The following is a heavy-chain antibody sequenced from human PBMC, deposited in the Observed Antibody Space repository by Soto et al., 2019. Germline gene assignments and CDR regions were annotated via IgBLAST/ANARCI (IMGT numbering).Heavy chain of an antibody. J-gene: IGHJ3*02. V-gene: IGHV3-9*01. CDR1: VFTFDDYA. Sequence: GWSLRLSCAASVFTFDDYAMHWFRQAPGKGLEWVSGISWNSGSIGYADSVKGRFTISRDNAKNSLYLQMNSLRAEDTALYYCAKDRSGYSYGYGYDAFDIWGQGTMVTVSS. CDR2: ISWNSGSI. D-gene: IGHD5-18*01. CDR3: AKDRSGYSYGYGYDAFDI.